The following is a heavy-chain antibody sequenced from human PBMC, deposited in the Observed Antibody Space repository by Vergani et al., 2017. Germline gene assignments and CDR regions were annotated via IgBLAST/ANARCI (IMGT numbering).Heavy chain of an antibody. J-gene: IGHJ3*02. CDR1: GFTFDDYA. CDR3: AKGTGIAVDDAFDI. D-gene: IGHD6-19*01. V-gene: IGHV3-9*01. CDR2: ISWNSGSI. Sequence: VQLVESGGGLVQPGRSLRLSCAASGFTFDDYAMHWVRQAPGKGLEWVSGISWNSGSIGYADSVKGRFTISRDNAKNSLYLQMNSLRAEDTALYYCAKGTGIAVDDAFDIWGQGTMVTVSS.